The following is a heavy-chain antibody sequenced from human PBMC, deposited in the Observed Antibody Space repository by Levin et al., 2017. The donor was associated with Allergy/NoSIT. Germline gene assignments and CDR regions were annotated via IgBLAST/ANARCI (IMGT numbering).Heavy chain of an antibody. D-gene: IGHD3-10*01. V-gene: IGHV4-31*03. J-gene: IGHJ6*02. CDR2: ISYSGSA. CDR3: ARDECAWLGECYGMDV. CDR1: GDSISRGDYY. Sequence: LSQTLSLTCSVSGDSISRGDYYWSWIRQHPGEGLEWIGFISYSGSAYYNPSLKSRLTVSLDKSKNQFSLKLSSVTVADTAVYYCARDECAWLGECYGMDVWGQGTTVTVSS.